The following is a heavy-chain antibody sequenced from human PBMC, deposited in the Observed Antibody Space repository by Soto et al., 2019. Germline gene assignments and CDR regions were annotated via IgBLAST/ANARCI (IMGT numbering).Heavy chain of an antibody. Sequence: PAGSTRLASAASEFTFDNYAMHWARQAPGKGLEWVSGISWNSGSIGYADSVKGRFTISRDNAKNSLYLQMNSLRAEDTALYYCAKAVGSYGNFDYWGQGTLVTVSS. CDR2: ISWNSGSI. V-gene: IGHV3-9*01. CDR1: EFTFDNYA. D-gene: IGHD5-18*01. CDR3: AKAVGSYGNFDY. J-gene: IGHJ4*02.